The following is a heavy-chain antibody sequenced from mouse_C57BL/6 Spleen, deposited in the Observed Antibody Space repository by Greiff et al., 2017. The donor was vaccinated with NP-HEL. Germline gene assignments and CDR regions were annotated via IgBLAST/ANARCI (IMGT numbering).Heavy chain of an antibody. D-gene: IGHD1-1*01. CDR3: ARHPYYYGSSYPYWYFDV. CDR2: ISNLAYSI. V-gene: IGHV5-15*01. J-gene: IGHJ1*03. Sequence: EVQLVESGGGLVQPGGSLKLSCAASGFTFSDYGMAWVRQAPRKGPEWVAFISNLAYSIYYADTVTGRFTISRENAKNTLYLEMSSLRSEDTAMYYCARHPYYYGSSYPYWYFDVWGTGTTVTFSS. CDR1: GFTFSDYG.